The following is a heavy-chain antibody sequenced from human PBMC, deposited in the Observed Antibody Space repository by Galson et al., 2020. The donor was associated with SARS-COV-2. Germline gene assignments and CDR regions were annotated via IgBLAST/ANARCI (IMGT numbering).Heavy chain of an antibody. D-gene: IGHD1-26*01. CDR3: ARGHSGSYYYFDY. Sequence: GESLKISCAASGFTVSSNYMSWVRQAPGKGLEWVSIIYSGGSTYYADSVKGRFTISRDISKNTLYLQMNSLRAEDTAVYYCARGHSGSYYYFDYWGQGTLVTVSS. CDR2: IYSGGST. CDR1: GFTVSSNY. J-gene: IGHJ4*02. V-gene: IGHV3-66*02.